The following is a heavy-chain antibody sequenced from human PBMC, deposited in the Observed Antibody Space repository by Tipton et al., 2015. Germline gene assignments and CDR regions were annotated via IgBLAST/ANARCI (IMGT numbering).Heavy chain of an antibody. CDR3: ARDGQQPPGVDY. CDR1: GFTFGTYE. V-gene: IGHV3-48*03. CDR2: ISSSGSTQ. D-gene: IGHD6-13*01. J-gene: IGHJ4*02. Sequence: SLRLSCAASGFTFGTYEMNWVRQAPGKGLEWISYISSSGSTQYYADSVKGRFTISRGNAKNSLYLQMNSLRAEDTAVYYCARDGQQPPGVDYWGQGTLVTVSS.